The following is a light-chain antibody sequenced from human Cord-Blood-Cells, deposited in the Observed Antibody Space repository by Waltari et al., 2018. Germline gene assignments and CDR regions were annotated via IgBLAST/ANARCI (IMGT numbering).Light chain of an antibody. V-gene: IGLV2-14*01. CDR1: RTHVVGYIY. Sequence: QSALTHPASVSGSPGQSITISCTVHRTHVVGYIYVSWYQQHPGKAPKLMIYEVSNRPSGVSNRFSGSKSGNTASLTISGLQAEDEADYYCSSYTSSSTLVFGGGTKLTVL. J-gene: IGLJ2*01. CDR2: EVS. CDR3: SSYTSSSTLV.